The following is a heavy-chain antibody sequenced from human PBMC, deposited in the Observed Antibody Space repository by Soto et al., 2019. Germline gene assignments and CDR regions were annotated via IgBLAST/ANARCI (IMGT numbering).Heavy chain of an antibody. Sequence: PSETLSLTCAVYGGSFSGYYWSWIRQPPGKGLEWIGEINHSGGTNYNPSLKSRFTISVDASKNQFPLKLSSVTAADTAVYYCARETNPLTGDYNWFDPWGQGTLVTVSS. V-gene: IGHV4-34*01. D-gene: IGHD7-27*01. CDR3: ARETNPLTGDYNWFDP. J-gene: IGHJ5*02. CDR1: GGSFSGYY. CDR2: INHSGGT.